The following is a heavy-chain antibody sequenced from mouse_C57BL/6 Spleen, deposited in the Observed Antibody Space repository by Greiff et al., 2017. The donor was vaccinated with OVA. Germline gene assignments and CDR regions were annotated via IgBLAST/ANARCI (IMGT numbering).Heavy chain of an antibody. Sequence: EVQLQQSGPVLVKPGASVKMSCKASGYTFTDYYMNWVKQSHGKSLEWIGVINPYNGGTSYNQMFKGKATLTVDTASRTAYMGLNSLTSEDSAVYDCARRDYYGSSYGYFDVWGKGTTVTVSS. CDR2: INPYNGGT. CDR1: GYTFTDYY. D-gene: IGHD1-1*01. V-gene: IGHV1-19*01. CDR3: ARRDYYGSSYGYFDV. J-gene: IGHJ1*03.